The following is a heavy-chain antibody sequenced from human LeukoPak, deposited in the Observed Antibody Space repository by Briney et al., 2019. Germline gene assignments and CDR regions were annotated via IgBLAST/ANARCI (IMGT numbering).Heavy chain of an antibody. Sequence: SETLSLTCAVYGGSFSGYYWSWIRQPPGKGLEWIGEINHSGSANYNPSLKSRVTISVDTSKNQFSLKLSSVTAADTAVYYCARSARRVPAAMPYAFDIWGQGTMVTVSS. CDR3: ARSARRVPAAMPYAFDI. CDR1: GGSFSGYY. CDR2: INHSGSA. J-gene: IGHJ3*02. D-gene: IGHD2-2*01. V-gene: IGHV4-34*01.